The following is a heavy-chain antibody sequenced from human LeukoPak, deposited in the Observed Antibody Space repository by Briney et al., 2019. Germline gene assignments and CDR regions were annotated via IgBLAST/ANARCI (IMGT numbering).Heavy chain of an antibody. D-gene: IGHD3-10*01. J-gene: IGHJ4*02. V-gene: IGHV1-18*01. Sequence: GASVKVSCKASGYTFTSYGIGWVRQAPGQGLEWMGWISGYNGNTNYAQKLQGRVTMTTETSTSTVYMGLRSLRSDDTAVYYCARDLSGSGRSDYWGQGTLVTVSS. CDR3: ARDLSGSGRSDY. CDR2: ISGYNGNT. CDR1: GYTFTSYG.